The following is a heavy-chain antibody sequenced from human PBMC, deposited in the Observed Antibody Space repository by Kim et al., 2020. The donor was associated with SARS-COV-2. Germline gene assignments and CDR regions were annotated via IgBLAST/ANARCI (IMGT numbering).Heavy chain of an antibody. CDR1: GFTFSSYG. J-gene: IGHJ6*02. D-gene: IGHD6-19*01. Sequence: GGSLRLSCAASGFTFSSYGMHWVRQAPGKGLEWVAVISYDGSNKNYVDSVKGRFTISRDNSKNTLYLQMNSLRAEDTAVYYCARDIASYSSGWIYYYYGMDVWGQGTTVTGSS. V-gene: IGHV3-30*04. CDR2: ISYDGSNK. CDR3: ARDIASYSSGWIYYYYGMDV.